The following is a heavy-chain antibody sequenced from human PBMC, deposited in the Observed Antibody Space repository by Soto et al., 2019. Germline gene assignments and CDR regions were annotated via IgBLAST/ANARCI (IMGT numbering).Heavy chain of an antibody. D-gene: IGHD2-8*01. CDR3: AKATMVPRMHLDY. CDR2: ISYDGSNK. J-gene: IGHJ4*02. CDR1: GFTFSSYG. V-gene: IGHV3-30*18. Sequence: QVQLVESGGGVVQPGRSLRLSCAASGFTFSSYGMHWVRQAPGKGLEWVAVISYDGSNKYYADSVKGRFTISRDNSKNTLYLQMNSLRAEDTAVYYCAKATMVPRMHLDYWGQGNLVTVSS.